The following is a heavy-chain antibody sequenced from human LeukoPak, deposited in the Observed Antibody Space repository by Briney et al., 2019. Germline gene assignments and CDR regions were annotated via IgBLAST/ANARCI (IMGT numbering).Heavy chain of an antibody. V-gene: IGHV1-46*01. Sequence: ASVKVSCKASGYTFTSYYIHWVRQAPGQGLEWMGIINPSGGSTSYAQKFQGRVTMTRDMSTSTVYMELRSLRSDDTAVYYCARIVVVPAAPYLPLYYYYYYMDVWGKGTTVTISS. D-gene: IGHD2-2*01. CDR3: ARIVVVPAAPYLPLYYYYYYMDV. CDR1: GYTFTSYY. J-gene: IGHJ6*03. CDR2: INPSGGST.